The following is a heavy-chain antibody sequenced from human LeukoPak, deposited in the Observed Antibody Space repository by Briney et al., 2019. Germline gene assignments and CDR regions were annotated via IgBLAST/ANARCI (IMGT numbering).Heavy chain of an antibody. J-gene: IGHJ4*02. V-gene: IGHV5-51*01. CDR3: ARGNRVGATQTPFDY. CDR1: GYTFTTFC. CDR2: IYPGDSDT. Sequence: GESLKISCKGSGYTFTTFCIGWVRQMPGKGLEWMGIIYPGDSDTRYSPSFQGHVTISVDKSINTAYVQWSSLRASDTAMYYCARGNRVGATQTPFDYWGQGTLVTVSS. D-gene: IGHD1-26*01.